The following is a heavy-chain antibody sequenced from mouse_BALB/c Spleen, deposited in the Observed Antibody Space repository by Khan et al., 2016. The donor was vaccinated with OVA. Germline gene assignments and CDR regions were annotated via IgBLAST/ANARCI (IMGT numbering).Heavy chain of an antibody. CDR3: ERWGYDEAWFAY. J-gene: IGHJ3*01. D-gene: IGHD2-2*01. CDR1: GFTFSNYD. Sequence: EVELVESGGDLVKPGGSLKLSCAATGFTFSNYDMSWVRQTLDKRLEWVATISSAGRHPYYPDSVKGRFTISRDNAKNTLYLQMSRLKSEDTAVHSCERWGYDEAWFAYWGQVTLVTVSA. V-gene: IGHV5-6*01. CDR2: ISSAGRHP.